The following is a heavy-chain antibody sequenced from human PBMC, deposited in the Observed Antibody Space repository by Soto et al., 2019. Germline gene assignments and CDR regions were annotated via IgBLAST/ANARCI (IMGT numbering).Heavy chain of an antibody. J-gene: IGHJ5*02. CDR2: IYPADSET. D-gene: IGHD3-10*01. Sequence: PGESLKISCKGSGYSFITYWIGWVRQIPGKGLEWMAMIYPADSETRYSPSFQGHVTISADKSISTAYLQWSSLKASDTAIYYCARLLITMVRGVIPPDGWFDPWGQGTLVTVSS. CDR1: GYSFITYW. CDR3: ARLLITMVRGVIPPDGWFDP. V-gene: IGHV5-51*01.